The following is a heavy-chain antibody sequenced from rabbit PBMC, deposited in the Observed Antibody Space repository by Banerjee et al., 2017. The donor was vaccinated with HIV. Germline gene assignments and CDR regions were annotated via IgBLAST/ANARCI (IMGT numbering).Heavy chain of an antibody. D-gene: IGHD1-1*01. Sequence: QSLEESGGDLVKPGASLTLTCTASGFDISKYHMCWVRQAPGKGLEWIGCIYIGSGSTYYASWAKGRFTISKTSSTTVTLQMTSLTAADTATYFCATGPYVGRASRGSGTYFNLWGQGTLVTVS. CDR3: ATGPYVGRASRGSGTYFNL. CDR1: GFDISKYH. CDR2: IYIGSGST. V-gene: IGHV1S40*01. J-gene: IGHJ4*01.